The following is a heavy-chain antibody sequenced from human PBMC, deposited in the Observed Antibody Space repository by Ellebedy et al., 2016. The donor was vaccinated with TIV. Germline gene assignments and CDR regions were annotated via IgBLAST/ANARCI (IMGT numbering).Heavy chain of an antibody. CDR3: AGCISVAGTSLGF. CDR2: IYSSGGT. J-gene: IGHJ4*02. V-gene: IGHV3-53*01. CDR1: GFTVSSNY. Sequence: GESLKISCAASGFTVSSNYMSWVRQAPGRGLEWVSTIYSSGGTYYAGSVKGRFTISRDNSKNTLYLQMNSLRAEDTAVYYCAGCISVAGTSLGFWGQGTLVTVSS. D-gene: IGHD6-19*01.